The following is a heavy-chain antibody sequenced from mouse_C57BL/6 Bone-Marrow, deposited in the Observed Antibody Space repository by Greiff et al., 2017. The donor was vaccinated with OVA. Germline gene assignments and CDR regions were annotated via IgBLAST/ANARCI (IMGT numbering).Heavy chain of an antibody. CDR2: INPSSGYT. V-gene: IGHV1-7*01. J-gene: IGHJ4*01. Sequence: QVQLQQSGAELAKPGASVKLSCKASGYTFTSYWMHWVKQRPGQGLEWIGYINPSSGYTKYNQKFKDKATMTVDKSSSTAYMQLSSLTSEDSAVYYCARRWLLRGDYWGQGTSVTVSS. D-gene: IGHD2-3*01. CDR1: GYTFTSYW. CDR3: ARRWLLRGDY.